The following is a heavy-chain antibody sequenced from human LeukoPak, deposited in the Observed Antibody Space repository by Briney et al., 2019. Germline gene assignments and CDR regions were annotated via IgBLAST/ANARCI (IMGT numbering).Heavy chain of an antibody. D-gene: IGHD2-2*01. CDR3: ARSPLGYCSSTSCSPDLDY. CDR1: GFTFSSYG. CDR2: MSYDGSNK. J-gene: IGHJ4*02. V-gene: IGHV3-30*03. Sequence: GGSLRLSCAASGFTFSSYGMHWVRQAPGKGLEWVAVMSYDGSNKYYADSVKGRFTISRDNSKNTLYLQMNSLRAEDTAVYYCARSPLGYCSSTSCSPDLDYWGQGTLVTVSS.